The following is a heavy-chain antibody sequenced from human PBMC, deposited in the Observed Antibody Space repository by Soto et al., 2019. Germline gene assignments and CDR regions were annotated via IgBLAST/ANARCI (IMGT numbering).Heavy chain of an antibody. V-gene: IGHV5-51*01. CDR2: IYTADSDT. Sequence: PGESLKISCKASGYSFTNYWIAWVRQIPGKGLEWMGIIYTADSDTRYSPSFQGQVTISADKSISTAYLQWTSLKSSFTVMYYCARVEQLLGIDVWGQGTTVTVSS. D-gene: IGHD2-2*01. CDR3: ARVEQLLGIDV. CDR1: GYSFTNYW. J-gene: IGHJ6*02.